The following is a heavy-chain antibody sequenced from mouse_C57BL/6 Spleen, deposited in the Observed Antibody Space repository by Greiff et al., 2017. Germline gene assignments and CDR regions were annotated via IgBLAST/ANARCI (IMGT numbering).Heavy chain of an antibody. V-gene: IGHV1-9*01. CDR2: ILPGGGST. D-gene: IGHD1-1*02. J-gene: IGHJ2*01. CDR3: ARRGGNYLDY. CDR1: GYTFTGYW. Sequence: VQLQQSGAELMKPGASVKLSCKATGYTFTGYWIEWVKQRPGHGLEWIGEILPGGGSTNYNEKFKGKATFTTDTSSNTAYMQLSSLTTEDSAIYYCARRGGNYLDYWGQGTTLTVSS.